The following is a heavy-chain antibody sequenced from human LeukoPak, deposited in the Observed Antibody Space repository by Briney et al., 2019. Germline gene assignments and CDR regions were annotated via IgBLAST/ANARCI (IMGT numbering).Heavy chain of an antibody. V-gene: IGHV3-74*01. J-gene: IGHJ4*02. CDR2: INSDGSST. CDR1: GFTFSNDW. Sequence: GGSLRLSCAASGFTFSNDWMHWVRQAPGKGLVWVSRINSDGSSTTYADSVKGRFTISRDNAKNTLYLQMSGLRAEDTGVYYCARAMGSIVDFWGQGTLVTVSS. D-gene: IGHD6-6*01. CDR3: ARAMGSIVDF.